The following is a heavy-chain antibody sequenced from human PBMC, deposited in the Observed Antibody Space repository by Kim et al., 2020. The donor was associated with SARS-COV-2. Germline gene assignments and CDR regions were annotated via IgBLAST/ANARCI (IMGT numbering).Heavy chain of an antibody. J-gene: IGHJ6*02. D-gene: IGHD2-2*01. V-gene: IGHV1-69*13. Sequence: SVKVSCKASGGTFSSYAISWVRQAPGQGLEWMGGIIPIFGTANYAQKFQGRVTITADESTSTAYMELSSLRSEDTAVYYCAREGGICSSTSCYGGDYYYGMDVWGQGTTVTVSS. CDR3: AREGGICSSTSCYGGDYYYGMDV. CDR2: IIPIFGTA. CDR1: GGTFSSYA.